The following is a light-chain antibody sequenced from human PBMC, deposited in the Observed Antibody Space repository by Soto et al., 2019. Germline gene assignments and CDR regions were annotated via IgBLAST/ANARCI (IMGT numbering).Light chain of an antibody. CDR2: DAS. J-gene: IGKJ1*01. V-gene: IGKV1-5*01. CDR3: QQYSTYPWT. Sequence: DIQMTQSPSTLSASVGDIVTITCRASQSISSWLAWYQQKPGKAPKVLIFDASSLESGVPSRFSGSGSATEFTLTISSLQPDDFATYYCQQYSTYPWTFGQGTKVEIK. CDR1: QSISSW.